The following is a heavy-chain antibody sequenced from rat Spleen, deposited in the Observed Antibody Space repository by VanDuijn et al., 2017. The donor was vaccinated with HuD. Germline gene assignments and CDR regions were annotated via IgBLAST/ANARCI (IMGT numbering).Heavy chain of an antibody. Sequence: EVQLVESGGGLVQPGRSLKLSCVASGFTFNNYWMTWIRQAPGKGLEWVASITNTGGGTYYPDSVKGRFTISRDNTKSTLYLQMDSLRSEDTATYYCARSNYAWDYWGQGVMVTVSS. CDR1: GFTFNNYW. J-gene: IGHJ2*01. D-gene: IGHD1-10*01. CDR2: ITNTGGGT. CDR3: ARSNYAWDY. V-gene: IGHV5-31*01.